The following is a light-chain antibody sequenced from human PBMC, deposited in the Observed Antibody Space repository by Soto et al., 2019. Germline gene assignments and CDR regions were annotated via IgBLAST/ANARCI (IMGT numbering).Light chain of an antibody. Sequence: EIVVTQSPGTLSLSPGEKATLSCTISQNLGTTFLAWYQQKPGQAPRLLIYGASNRAAGVPDRFTGGGSGTDFYLSISRTEPEDFAVYYCQQYGTAPYTFGQGTTLEFK. V-gene: IGKV3-20*01. J-gene: IGKJ2*01. CDR1: QNLGTTF. CDR3: QQYGTAPYT. CDR2: GAS.